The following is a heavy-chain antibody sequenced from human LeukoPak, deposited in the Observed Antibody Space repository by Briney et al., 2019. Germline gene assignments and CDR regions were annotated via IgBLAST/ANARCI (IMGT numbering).Heavy chain of an antibody. V-gene: IGHV1-2*02. CDR2: INPNSGGT. J-gene: IGHJ2*01. D-gene: IGHD6-13*01. CDR3: ARGAAAGILRNWYFDL. CDR1: GYAFTVYY. Sequence: ASVKVSCKASGYAFTVYYMHWVRQAPGQGLECMGWINPNSGGTNYVQKFQGRVTMTRDTSISTAYLELSSLRSDDTAVYYCARGAAAGILRNWYFDLWGRGTLVTVSS.